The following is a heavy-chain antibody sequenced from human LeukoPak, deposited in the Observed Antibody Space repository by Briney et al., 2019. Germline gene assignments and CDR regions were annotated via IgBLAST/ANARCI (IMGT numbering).Heavy chain of an antibody. CDR3: ASRGLVVVAANWFDP. J-gene: IGHJ5*02. V-gene: IGHV4-34*01. CDR2: INHSGST. CDR1: GGSFSGYY. D-gene: IGHD2-15*01. Sequence: SETLSLTCAVYGGSFSGYYWSWIRQPPGKGLEWIGEINHSGSTNYNPSLKSRVTISVDTSKNQFSLKLSSVTAADTAVYYCASRGLVVVAANWFDPWGQGTLVTVSS.